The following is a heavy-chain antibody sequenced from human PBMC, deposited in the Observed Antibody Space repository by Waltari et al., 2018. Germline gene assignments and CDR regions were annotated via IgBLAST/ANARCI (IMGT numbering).Heavy chain of an antibody. D-gene: IGHD3-22*01. CDR1: GDSISRSGYS. CDR2: IYPSGST. Sequence: QLQLQESGSGLVKPSQTLSLTCAVSGDSISRSGYSWRWLRQPPGKGLEWIGYIYPSGSTYYNPSLESRVTMSIDTSKSQFSLRLSSVTAADTAVYYCARTHPDFDNFGYSYAMDVWGRGTTVTVSS. CDR3: ARTHPDFDNFGYSYAMDV. V-gene: IGHV4-30-2*01. J-gene: IGHJ6*02.